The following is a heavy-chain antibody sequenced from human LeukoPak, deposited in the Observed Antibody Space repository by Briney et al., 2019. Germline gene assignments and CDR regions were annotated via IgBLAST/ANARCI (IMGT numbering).Heavy chain of an antibody. J-gene: IGHJ4*02. CDR3: ARVDWLLPENYFDY. Sequence: GRSLRLSCAASGFTFSSYAMHWVRQAPGKGLEWVAVISYDGSNKYYADFVKGRFTISRDNSKNTLYLQMNSLRAEDPAVYYCARVDWLLPENYFDYWGQGTLVTVSS. CDR1: GFTFSSYA. V-gene: IGHV3-30-3*01. CDR2: ISYDGSNK. D-gene: IGHD3-9*01.